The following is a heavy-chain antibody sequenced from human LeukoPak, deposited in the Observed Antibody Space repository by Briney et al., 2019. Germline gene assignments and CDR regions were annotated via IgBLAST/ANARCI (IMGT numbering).Heavy chain of an antibody. J-gene: IGHJ4*02. V-gene: IGHV3-30*01. CDR1: GFTFSNYA. CDR3: ARATIRQLVRIGLDY. D-gene: IGHD6-13*01. Sequence: PGGSLRLSCAASGFTFSNYAIHWVRQAPGKGLEWVAVISYDGNNIYYADSVMGRFTISRDNSRSTLYLQMDSLRADDTAVYFCARATIRQLVRIGLDYWGQGTLVSVSS. CDR2: ISYDGNNI.